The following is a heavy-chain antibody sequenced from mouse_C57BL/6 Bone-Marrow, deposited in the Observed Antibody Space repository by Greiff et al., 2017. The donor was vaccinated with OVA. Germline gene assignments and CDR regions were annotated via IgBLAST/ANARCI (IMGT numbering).Heavy chain of an antibody. CDR2: ISGGGGNT. CDR3: ARGSYSNYYYAMDY. V-gene: IGHV5-9*01. CDR1: GFTFSSYT. J-gene: IGHJ4*01. Sequence: EVQLVESGGGLVKPGGSLKLSCAASGFTFSSYTMSWVRQTPEKRLEWVATISGGGGNTYYPDSVKGRFTISRDNAKNTLYLQMSSLRSGDTALYYCARGSYSNYYYAMDYWGQGTSVTVSS. D-gene: IGHD2-5*01.